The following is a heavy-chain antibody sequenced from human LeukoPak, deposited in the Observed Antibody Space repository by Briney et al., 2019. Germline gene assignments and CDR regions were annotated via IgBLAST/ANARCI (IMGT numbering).Heavy chain of an antibody. Sequence: SVNVSCKASGGTFSSYAISWVRQAPGQGLEWMGGIIPIFGTANYAQKFQGRVTITADESTSTAYMELSSLRSEDTAVYYCARTGGGNAKYYFDYWGQGTLVTVSS. D-gene: IGHD4-23*01. CDR1: GGTFSSYA. CDR3: ARTGGGNAKYYFDY. CDR2: IIPIFGTA. J-gene: IGHJ4*02. V-gene: IGHV1-69*13.